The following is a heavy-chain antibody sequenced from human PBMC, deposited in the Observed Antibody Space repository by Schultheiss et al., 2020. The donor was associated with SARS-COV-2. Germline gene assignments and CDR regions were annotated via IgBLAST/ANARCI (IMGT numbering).Heavy chain of an antibody. CDR3: AKDGDSSGWYYFDY. D-gene: IGHD6-19*01. Sequence: GGSLRLSCAASGFTFSSYGIHWVRQAPGKGLEWVAVISYDGSNKYYADSVKGRFTISRDNSENTLSLRMNSLRAGDTAVYYCAKDGDSSGWYYFDYWGQGTLVTVSS. J-gene: IGHJ4*02. V-gene: IGHV3-30*18. CDR1: GFTFSSYG. CDR2: ISYDGSNK.